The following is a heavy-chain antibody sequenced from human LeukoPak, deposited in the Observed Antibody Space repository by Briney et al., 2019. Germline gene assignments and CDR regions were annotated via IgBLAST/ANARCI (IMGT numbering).Heavy chain of an antibody. D-gene: IGHD2-2*01. J-gene: IGHJ6*02. CDR2: IYYSGST. CDR1: AGSISGGGYC. Sequence: SQTLSLTCTLSAGSISGGGYCWSWIRQHPWKGPEWIGDIYYSGSTYYNSTLKSRFTISVDTSKNQFSLQLSSMTAADTAVYYCARDSIVVVPAAIAVRYYYYGMDVWGQGTTVTVSS. CDR3: ARDSIVVVPAAIAVRYYYYGMDV. V-gene: IGHV4-31*03.